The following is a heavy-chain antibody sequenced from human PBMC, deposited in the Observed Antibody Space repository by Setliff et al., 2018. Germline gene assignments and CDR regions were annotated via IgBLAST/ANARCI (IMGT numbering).Heavy chain of an antibody. J-gene: IGHJ6*02. CDR2: INPKNGGA. CDR1: GYTFTSYY. CDR3: ARERAGGRGFTFGAIYYYYGMDV. D-gene: IGHD3-16*01. Sequence: GASVKVSCKASGYTFTSYYIHWVRQAPGQGLGWMGVINPKNGGATYPQNLQGRVTMTRDTSMSTVYMELSSLRFEDTAVYYCARERAGGRGFTFGAIYYYYGMDVWGQGTTVTV. V-gene: IGHV1-46*01.